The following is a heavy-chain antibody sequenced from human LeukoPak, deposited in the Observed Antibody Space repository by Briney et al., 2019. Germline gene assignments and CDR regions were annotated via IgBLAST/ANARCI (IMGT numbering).Heavy chain of an antibody. V-gene: IGHV1-69*04. J-gene: IGHJ4*02. CDR3: ARDRGLVTARRYYSDY. Sequence: SVKVSCKASGGTFSSYAISWVRQAPGQGLEWMGRIIPILGIANYAQKFQGRVTITADKSTSTAYMELSSLRSEDTAVYYCARDRGLVTARRYYSDYWGQGTLVTVSS. D-gene: IGHD2-21*02. CDR1: GGTFSSYA. CDR2: IIPILGIA.